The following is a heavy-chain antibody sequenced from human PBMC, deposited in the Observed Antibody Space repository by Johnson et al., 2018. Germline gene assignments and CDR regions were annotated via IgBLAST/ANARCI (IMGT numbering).Heavy chain of an antibody. J-gene: IGHJ6*03. CDR3: TFSSCYDGTNYYYYYYMDV. CDR1: GFTFSNYG. V-gene: IGHV3-74*02. Sequence: EVQLLESGGGVVQPGRSLRLSCAASGFTFSNYGMHWVRQAPGKGLEWVSRLHRDGTSTSYADSVKGRFILSRDDPKNTLYLQLNSLKTEDTAMDYCTFSSCYDGTNYYYYYYMDVGGKGTTVTVSS. D-gene: IGHD6-13*01. CDR2: LHRDGTST.